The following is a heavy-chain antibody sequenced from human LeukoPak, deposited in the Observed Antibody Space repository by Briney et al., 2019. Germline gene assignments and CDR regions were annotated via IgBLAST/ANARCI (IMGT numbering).Heavy chain of an antibody. J-gene: IGHJ4*02. CDR1: GFTFSSYS. CDR3: TTVEFWYSSSWHKISGVDY. Sequence: GGSLRLSCAASGFTFSSYSMNWVRQAPGKGPEWVSSISSSSSYIYYADSVKGRFTISRDNAKNSLYLQMNSLKTEDTAVYYCTTVEFWYSSSWHKISGVDYWGQGTLVTVSS. V-gene: IGHV3-21*03. CDR2: ISSSSSYI. D-gene: IGHD6-13*01.